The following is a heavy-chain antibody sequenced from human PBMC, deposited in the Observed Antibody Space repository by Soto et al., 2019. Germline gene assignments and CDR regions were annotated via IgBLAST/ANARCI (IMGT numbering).Heavy chain of an antibody. CDR3: ANDPKVPAAMDDYYGMDV. J-gene: IGHJ6*02. CDR1: GFTFSYYT. V-gene: IGHV3-23*01. D-gene: IGHD2-2*01. Sequence: PGGSLRLSCVASGFTFSYYTMSWVRQAPGKGLEWVSGISNSGDTIYYADSVKGRFTISRDNFKNTLYLQMNSLRADDTAVYYCANDPKVPAAMDDYYGMDVWGQGTTVTVSS. CDR2: ISNSGDTI.